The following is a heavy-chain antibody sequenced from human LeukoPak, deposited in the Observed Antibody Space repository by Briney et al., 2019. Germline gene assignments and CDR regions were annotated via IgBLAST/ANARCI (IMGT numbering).Heavy chain of an antibody. D-gene: IGHD4-11*01. V-gene: IGHV1-2*02. CDR3: ARAGDYKKYYFDY. CDR1: GYTFTGYY. CDR2: INPNSGGT. J-gene: IGHJ4*02. Sequence: ASVKASCKASGYTFTGYYMHWVRQAPGQGLEWMGWINPNSGGTNYAQKFQGRVTMTRDTSISTAYMELSRLRSDDTAVYYCARAGDYKKYYFDYWGQGTLVTVSS.